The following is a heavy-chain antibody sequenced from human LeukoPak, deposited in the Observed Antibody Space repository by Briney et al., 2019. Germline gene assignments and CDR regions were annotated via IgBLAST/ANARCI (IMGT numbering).Heavy chain of an antibody. CDR1: GFIFSSYW. CDR3: VKDYSFHSSDYYGFDY. Sequence: QSGGSLRLSCAASGFIFSSYWMSWVRQAPGKGLEWADNIKQDGTEKYSVDSVKGRFTISRDNGKSSLYLQMDSLRAEDTALYYCVKDYSFHSSDYYGFDYWGQGTLVTVSS. J-gene: IGHJ4*02. V-gene: IGHV3-7*03. D-gene: IGHD3-22*01. CDR2: IKQDGTEK.